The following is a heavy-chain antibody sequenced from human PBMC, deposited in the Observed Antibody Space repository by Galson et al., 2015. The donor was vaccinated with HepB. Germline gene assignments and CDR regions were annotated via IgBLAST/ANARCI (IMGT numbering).Heavy chain of an antibody. CDR2: VIPKFGTT. V-gene: IGHV1-69*13. CDR1: GATFNNYG. D-gene: IGHD5-12*01. J-gene: IGHJ6*02. Sequence: SVKVSCKASGATFNNYGISWVRQAPGQGLEWMGGVIPKFGTTDYAQKFQGRVTITADASTRTAYMELNSLTSEDTAIYYCARDLPDSDYDFYYYTMDVWGQGTTVTVSS. CDR3: ARDLPDSDYDFYYYTMDV.